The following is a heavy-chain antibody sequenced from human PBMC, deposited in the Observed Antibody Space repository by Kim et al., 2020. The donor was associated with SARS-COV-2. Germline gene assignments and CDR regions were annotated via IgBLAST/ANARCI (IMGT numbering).Heavy chain of an antibody. D-gene: IGHD3-10*01. Sequence: SLKSRVTISVDTSKNQFSLKLSSVTAADTAVYYCASRGYYYGSGSYYRDYWGQGTLVTVSS. V-gene: IGHV4-34*01. J-gene: IGHJ4*02. CDR3: ASRGYYYGSGSYYRDY.